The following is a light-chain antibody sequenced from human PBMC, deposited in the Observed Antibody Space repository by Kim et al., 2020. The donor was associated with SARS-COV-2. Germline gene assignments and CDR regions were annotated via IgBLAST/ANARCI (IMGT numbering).Light chain of an antibody. CDR1: NSDIGDSDY. Sequence: GQSITISCTGTNSDIGDSDYVSWYQQHPGKAPKLMIYDVTQRPSGVSNRFSGSKSGNTASLTISGLQAGDEADYYCSSYTSSSTFVFGTGTKVTVL. J-gene: IGLJ1*01. V-gene: IGLV2-14*03. CDR3: SSYTSSSTFV. CDR2: DVT.